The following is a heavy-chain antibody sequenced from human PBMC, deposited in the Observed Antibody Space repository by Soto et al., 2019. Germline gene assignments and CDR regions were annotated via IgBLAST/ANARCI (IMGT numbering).Heavy chain of an antibody. D-gene: IGHD3-10*01. CDR2: INAGNGNT. V-gene: IGHV1-3*05. CDR3: ARVAVDGFVDY. Sequence: QVQLVQSGAEEKKPGASVKVSCKASGYTFTSYAMHWVRQAPGQRLEWMGWINAGNGNTKYSQKFQGRVTITRDTSASTAYMELSSLRSDDTAVYYCARVAVDGFVDYWGQGTLVTVSS. J-gene: IGHJ4*02. CDR1: GYTFTSYA.